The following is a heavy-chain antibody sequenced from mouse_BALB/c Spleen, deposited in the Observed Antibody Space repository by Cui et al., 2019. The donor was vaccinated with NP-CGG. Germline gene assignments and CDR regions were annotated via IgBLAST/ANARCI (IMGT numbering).Heavy chain of an antibody. Sequence: QAQLQQPGAVLVPPGASVKLSCTASGYTFTSYLLHWVKQRPGRGLEWIGRIDPNSGGTKYNEKFKSKATLTVDKPSNTAYMQLSSLTSEDSAVYYCARYDYYGSSYFDYWGQGTTLTVSS. CDR1: GYTFTSYL. D-gene: IGHD1-1*01. CDR2: IDPNSGGT. CDR3: ARYDYYGSSYFDY. J-gene: IGHJ2*01. V-gene: IGHV1-72*01.